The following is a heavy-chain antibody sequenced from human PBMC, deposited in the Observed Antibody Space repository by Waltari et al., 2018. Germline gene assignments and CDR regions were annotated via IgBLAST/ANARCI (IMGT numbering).Heavy chain of an antibody. V-gene: IGHV3-9*01. D-gene: IGHD2-15*01. Sequence: EVQLVESGGGLVQPGRSLRLSWAASGFTFDDYAMHWVRQAPGKGLEWVSGISWNSGSIGYADSVKGRFTISRDNAKNSLYLQMNSLRAEDTALYYCAKARYCSGGSCYSRNYFDYWGQGTLVTVSS. CDR3: AKARYCSGGSCYSRNYFDY. CDR1: GFTFDDYA. J-gene: IGHJ4*02. CDR2: ISWNSGSI.